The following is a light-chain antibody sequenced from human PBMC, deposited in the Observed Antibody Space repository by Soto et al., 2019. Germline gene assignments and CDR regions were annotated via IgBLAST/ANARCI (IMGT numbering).Light chain of an antibody. V-gene: IGLV1-40*01. CDR3: QSYDSSLSGWL. Sequence: QSVLTQPPSVSGAPGQRVTISCTGSSSNIGAGYDVHWYQQLPGTAPKLLVHGNTDRPSGVPDRFSGSKSGTSASLAITGLQAEDEADYYRQSYDSSLSGWLFGGGTQLTVL. CDR1: SSNIGAGYD. CDR2: GNT. J-gene: IGLJ2*01.